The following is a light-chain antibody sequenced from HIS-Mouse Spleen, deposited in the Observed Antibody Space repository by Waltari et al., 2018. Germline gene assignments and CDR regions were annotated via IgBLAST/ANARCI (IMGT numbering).Light chain of an antibody. CDR3: QQYYSFPPT. CDR2: AAS. CDR1: QGISSY. Sequence: AIWMTQSPSLLSASTGDRVTSSCRMSQGISSYVAWYQQKPGKAPELLIYAASTLQSGVPSRFSGSGSGTDFTLTISCLQSEDFATYYCQQYYSFPPTFGGGTKVEIK. V-gene: IGKV1D-8*02. J-gene: IGKJ4*01.